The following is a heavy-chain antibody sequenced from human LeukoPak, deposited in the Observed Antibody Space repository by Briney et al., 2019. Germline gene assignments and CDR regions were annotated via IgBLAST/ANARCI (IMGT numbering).Heavy chain of an antibody. CDR1: GGSISSSSYY. V-gene: IGHV4-61*05. Sequence: SETLSLTCTVSGGSISSSSYYWGWIRQPPGKGLEWIGYIYYSGSTNYNPSLKSRVTISVDTSKNQFSLRLSSVTAADTAVYYCARVRGYSYGSDAFDIWGQGTMVTVSS. CDR2: IYYSGST. D-gene: IGHD5-18*01. CDR3: ARVRGYSYGSDAFDI. J-gene: IGHJ3*02.